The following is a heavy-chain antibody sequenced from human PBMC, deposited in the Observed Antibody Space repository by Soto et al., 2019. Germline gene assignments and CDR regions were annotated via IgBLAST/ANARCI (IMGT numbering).Heavy chain of an antibody. Sequence: QVQLVQSGAEVKKPGASVKVSCKASGYTFTSYGISWVRQAPGQGLEWMGWISAYNGNTNYAQKLQGRVTMTTDTSTSTAYMELRSLRSDDTALYYCARVSHYYYDTGVSDYLGQGTLVTVSS. J-gene: IGHJ4*02. V-gene: IGHV1-18*01. CDR2: ISAYNGNT. CDR1: GYTFTSYG. CDR3: ARVSHYYYDTGVSDY. D-gene: IGHD3-22*01.